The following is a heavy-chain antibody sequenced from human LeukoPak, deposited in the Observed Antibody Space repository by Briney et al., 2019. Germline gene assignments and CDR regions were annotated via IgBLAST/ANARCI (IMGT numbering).Heavy chain of an antibody. J-gene: IGHJ4*02. Sequence: GASVTVSCTASGYTFTSYYMHWVRQAPGQGLEWLGIINPSGGSTNYAQKFQGRVTITADESTSTAYMELSSLRSEDTAVYYCARTAPEWELVDYWGQGTLVTVSS. CDR2: INPSGGST. D-gene: IGHD1-26*01. V-gene: IGHV1-46*01. CDR1: GYTFTSYY. CDR3: ARTAPEWELVDY.